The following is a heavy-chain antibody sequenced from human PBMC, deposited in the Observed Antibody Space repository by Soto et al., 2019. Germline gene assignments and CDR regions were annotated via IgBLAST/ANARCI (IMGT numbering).Heavy chain of an antibody. CDR1: GDSISSSDYY. V-gene: IGHV4-30-4*01. D-gene: IGHD1-1*01. Sequence: QVQLQESGPGLVRPSQTLSLTCTVSGDSISSSDYYWSWIRQTPGKGLEGIGHIFYSGTTYYNPSINSRLTISVNTSKNHFSLRLTAVTAADTAVYYGASELWVEPELYYYGLDVWGQGTTVTVSS. J-gene: IGHJ6*02. CDR2: IFYSGTT. CDR3: ASELWVEPELYYYGLDV.